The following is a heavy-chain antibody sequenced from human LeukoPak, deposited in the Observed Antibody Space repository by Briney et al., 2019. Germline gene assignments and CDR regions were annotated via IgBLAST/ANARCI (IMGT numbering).Heavy chain of an antibody. J-gene: IGHJ4*02. D-gene: IGHD3-22*01. Sequence: SETLSLTCTVSGGSISSSSYYWGWIRQPPGMGLEWIGSIYYSGSTYYNPSLKSRVTISVDTSKNQFSLKLSSVTAADTAVYYCARRGGYYDSSGYYDPPIDYWGQGTLVTVSS. CDR3: ARRGGYYDSSGYYDPPIDY. CDR2: IYYSGST. CDR1: GGSISSSSYY. V-gene: IGHV4-39*01.